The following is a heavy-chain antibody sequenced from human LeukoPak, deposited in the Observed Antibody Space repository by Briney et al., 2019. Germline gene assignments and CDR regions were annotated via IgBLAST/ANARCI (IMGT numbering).Heavy chain of an antibody. CDR1: GGSISSYY. J-gene: IGHJ4*02. D-gene: IGHD6-19*01. CDR3: ARLMFTVSSGWYFHDY. V-gene: IGHV4-59*08. Sequence: PSETLSLTCTVSGGSISSYYWSWTRQPPGKGLEWIGYIYYSGSTNYNPSLKSRVTISVDTSKNQFSLKLSSVTAADTAVYYCARLMFTVSSGWYFHDYWGQGTLVTVSS. CDR2: IYYSGST.